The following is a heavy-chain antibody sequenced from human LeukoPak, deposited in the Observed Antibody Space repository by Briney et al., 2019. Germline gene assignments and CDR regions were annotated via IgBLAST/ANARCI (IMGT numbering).Heavy chain of an antibody. Sequence: SGGSLTLSCAASGFTFSTYKMNWVRQAPGKGLEWVSSISSSSSYIFYADSVKGQFTISRDDAKNSLYLQMNSLRAEDTAVYYCATTHIEMATTLNWFDPWGQGTLVTVSS. CDR1: GFTFSTYK. J-gene: IGHJ5*02. CDR2: ISSSSSYI. D-gene: IGHD5-24*01. V-gene: IGHV3-21*01. CDR3: ATTHIEMATTLNWFDP.